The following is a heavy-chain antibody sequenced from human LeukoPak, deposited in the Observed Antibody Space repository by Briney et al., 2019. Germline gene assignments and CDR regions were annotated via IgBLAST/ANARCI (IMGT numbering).Heavy chain of an antibody. CDR2: MNPNSGNT. D-gene: IGHD1-1*01. CDR1: GYTFTGYY. CDR3: ARGDDRNVN. J-gene: IGHJ4*02. Sequence: GASVKVSCKASGYTFTGYYMHWVRQAPGQGLEWMGWMNPNSGNTGYAQKFQGRVTITRNTSISTAYMELSSLRSEDTAVYYCARGDDRNVNWGQGTLVTVSS. V-gene: IGHV1-8*03.